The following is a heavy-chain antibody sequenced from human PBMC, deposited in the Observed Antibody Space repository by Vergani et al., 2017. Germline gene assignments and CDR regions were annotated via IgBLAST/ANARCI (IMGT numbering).Heavy chain of an antibody. CDR3: ARDSGLRFLEWLANNWFDP. D-gene: IGHD3-3*01. J-gene: IGHJ5*02. V-gene: IGHV1-46*03. Sequence: QVQLVQSGAEVKKPGASVKVSCKASGYTFTSYYMHWVRQAPGQGLEWMGIINPSGGSTSYAQKFQGRVTMTRDTSTSTVYMGLSSLRSEDTAVYYCARDSGLRFLEWLANNWFDPWGQGTLVTVSS. CDR1: GYTFTSYY. CDR2: INPSGGST.